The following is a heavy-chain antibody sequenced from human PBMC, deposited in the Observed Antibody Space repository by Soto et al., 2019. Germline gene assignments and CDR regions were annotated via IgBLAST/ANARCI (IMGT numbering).Heavy chain of an antibody. CDR3: ASLTPRRGGGNWFDP. CDR2: MNPNSGNT. J-gene: IGHJ5*02. Sequence: QVQLVQSGAEVKKPGASVKVSCKASGYTFTSYDINWVRQATGQGLEWMGWMNPNSGNTGYAQKFQGRVTMTRNTSISTAYMEPGSLRSEDTAVDYCASLTPRRGGGNWFDPWGQGTLVTVSS. D-gene: IGHD3-16*01. V-gene: IGHV1-8*01. CDR1: GYTFTSYD.